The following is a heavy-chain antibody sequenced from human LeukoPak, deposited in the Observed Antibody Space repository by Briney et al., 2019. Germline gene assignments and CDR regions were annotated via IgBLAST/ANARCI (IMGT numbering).Heavy chain of an antibody. D-gene: IGHD3-22*01. CDR3: ARRDSSGYPTLDY. Sequence: SETLSLTCSVSGGSISRYYWNWIRQPPGKGLEWIGYIYHSGSTNYNPSLKSRVTISVDTSKNQFSLKLSSVTAADTAVYYCARRDSSGYPTLDYWGQGTLVTVSS. J-gene: IGHJ4*02. CDR1: GGSISRYY. V-gene: IGHV4-59*12. CDR2: IYHSGST.